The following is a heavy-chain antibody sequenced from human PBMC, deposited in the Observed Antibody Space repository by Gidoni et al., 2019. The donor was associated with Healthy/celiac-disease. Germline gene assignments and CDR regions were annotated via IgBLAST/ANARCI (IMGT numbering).Heavy chain of an antibody. V-gene: IGHV1-69*01. CDR2: IIPIFGTA. CDR3: ARDISPYSPTGVVGPLYYYGMDV. D-gene: IGHD2-15*01. J-gene: IGHJ6*02. CDR1: GGTFSSYA. Sequence: QVQLVQSGAEVKKPGSSVKVSCKASGGTFSSYAISWVRQAPGQGLEWMGGIIPIFGTANYAQKFQGRVTITADESTSTAYMELSSLRSEDTAVYYCARDISPYSPTGVVGPLYYYGMDVWGQGTTVTVSS.